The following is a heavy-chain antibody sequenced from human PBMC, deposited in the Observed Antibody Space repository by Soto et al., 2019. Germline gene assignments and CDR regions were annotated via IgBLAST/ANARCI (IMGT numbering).Heavy chain of an antibody. V-gene: IGHV3-33*01. CDR1: GFTFSSYG. Sequence: PGGSLRLSCAASGFTFSSYGMHWVRQAPGKGLEWVAVIWYDGSNKYYADSVKGRFTISRDNSKNTLYLQMNSLRAEDTAVYYCARGQYRTSLLVFHYYYYGMDVWGQGTTVTVSS. D-gene: IGHD3-3*01. CDR2: IWYDGSNK. CDR3: ARGQYRTSLLVFHYYYYGMDV. J-gene: IGHJ6*02.